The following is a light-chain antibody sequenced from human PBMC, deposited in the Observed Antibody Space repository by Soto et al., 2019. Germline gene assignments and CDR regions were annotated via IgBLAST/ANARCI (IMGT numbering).Light chain of an antibody. CDR2: KAS. CDR3: QQYYTYLWT. J-gene: IGKJ2*02. V-gene: IGKV1-5*03. CDR1: LSVSGW. Sequence: DIQMTQSPSTLSASVGDRVTITCRASLSVSGWLAWYQQKPGKAPDLLIYKASSLQIGVPSRFSGSGSGTEFTLTISSLQPDDFATYYCQQYYTYLWTFGQGTKLEI.